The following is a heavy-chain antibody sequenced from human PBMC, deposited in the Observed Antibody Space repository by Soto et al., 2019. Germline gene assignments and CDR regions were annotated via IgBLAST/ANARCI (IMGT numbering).Heavy chain of an antibody. CDR3: ARGDDSSGYQNYGMDG. CDR2: IYYSGST. V-gene: IGHV4-31*03. Sequence: QVQLQESGPGLVKPSQTLSLTCTVSGGSISSGRYYWSWIRQHPGKGLEWIGYIYYSGSTYYTPSLKRRVTISVDTSKNQFSLKLSSVTAADTAVYYCARGDDSSGYQNYGMDGWGQGTTVTVSS. CDR1: GGSISSGRYY. D-gene: IGHD3-22*01. J-gene: IGHJ6*02.